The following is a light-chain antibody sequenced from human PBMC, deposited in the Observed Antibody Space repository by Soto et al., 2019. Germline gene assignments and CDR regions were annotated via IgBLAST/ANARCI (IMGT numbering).Light chain of an antibody. Sequence: DIQLTQSPSSLSASVGDRVTITCRASQAISTYLVWYQQKPGTVPKFLIFAASTLQSGVPSRFSGSGSGTDFTLTISSLQPEDVATYYCQNYNGAPWTFGQGTKVEIK. CDR1: QAISTY. CDR3: QNYNGAPWT. V-gene: IGKV1-27*01. J-gene: IGKJ1*01. CDR2: AAS.